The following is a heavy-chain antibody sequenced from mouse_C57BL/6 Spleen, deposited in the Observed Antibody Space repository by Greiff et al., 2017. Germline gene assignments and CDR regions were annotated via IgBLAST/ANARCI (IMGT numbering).Heavy chain of an antibody. V-gene: IGHV5-4*01. CDR3: ARKGDWAFFDY. J-gene: IGHJ2*01. Sequence: EVQLVESGGGLVKPGGSLKLSCAASGFTFSSYAMSWVRQTPEKRLEWVATISDGGSYTYYPDNVKGRFTISRDNAKNNLYLQLSQLKSEDTAMYYCARKGDWAFFDYWGQGTTLTVSS. D-gene: IGHD4-1*01. CDR2: ISDGGSYT. CDR1: GFTFSSYA.